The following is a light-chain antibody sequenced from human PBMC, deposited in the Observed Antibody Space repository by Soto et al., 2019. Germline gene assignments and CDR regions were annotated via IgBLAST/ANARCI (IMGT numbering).Light chain of an antibody. CDR2: DVS. CDR1: QSISSW. J-gene: IGKJ1*01. V-gene: IGKV1-5*01. CDR3: QQYNTFWT. Sequence: DIQMTQSPSTLSASVGDRVTITCRASQSISSWLAWYQQKPGKAPKLLICDVSSLESGVPSRFSGSGSGTEFTLTISSLQPDDFATYYCQQYNTFWTFGQGTKVDIK.